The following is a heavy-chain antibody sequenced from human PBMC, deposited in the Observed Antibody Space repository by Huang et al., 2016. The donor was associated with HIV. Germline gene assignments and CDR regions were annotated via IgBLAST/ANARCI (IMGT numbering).Heavy chain of an antibody. CDR3: ARDFFISGTSFDY. CDR1: GFSFSSNT. CDR2: ISPDGKRP. J-gene: IGHJ4*02. Sequence: QVHLVESGGRVVRPGGSLRLSCAASGFSFSSNTLHWVRQAPGKGLEGVAGISPDGKRPYYTDSVKGRFAISRDSSKNTLYLQMNSLRADDTAVYYCARDFFISGTSFDYWGQGTLVTVSS. V-gene: IGHV3-30*09. D-gene: IGHD1-20*01.